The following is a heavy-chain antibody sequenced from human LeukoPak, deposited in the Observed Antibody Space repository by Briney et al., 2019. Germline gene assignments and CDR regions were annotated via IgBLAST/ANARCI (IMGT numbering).Heavy chain of an antibody. J-gene: IGHJ4*02. D-gene: IGHD6-19*01. Sequence: GSSVKVSCKASGGTFSSYGISWVRQAPGQGLEWMGWISAYNGNTNYAQKLQGRVTMTTDTSTSTAYMELRSLRSGDTAVYYCARVGSSGWYVLDYWGQGTLVTVSS. CDR1: GGTFSSYG. V-gene: IGHV1-18*01. CDR3: ARVGSSGWYVLDY. CDR2: ISAYNGNT.